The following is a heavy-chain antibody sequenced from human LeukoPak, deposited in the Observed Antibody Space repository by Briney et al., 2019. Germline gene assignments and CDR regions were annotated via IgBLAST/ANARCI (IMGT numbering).Heavy chain of an antibody. J-gene: IGHJ4*02. Sequence: ASVKVSCTASGYTFTSYAMHWVRQAPGQRLEWKGWINAGNGNAKYSQKFQGRVTITRDTSASTAYMELSSLRSEDTAVYYCARAYCTSTSCYSPFDYWGQGTLVTVSS. CDR1: GYTFTSYA. D-gene: IGHD2-2*01. CDR3: ARAYCTSTSCYSPFDY. CDR2: INAGNGNA. V-gene: IGHV1-3*01.